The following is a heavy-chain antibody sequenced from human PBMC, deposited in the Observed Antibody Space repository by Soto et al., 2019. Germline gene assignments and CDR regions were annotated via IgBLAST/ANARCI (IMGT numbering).Heavy chain of an antibody. CDR3: ASRRGDGYFDY. V-gene: IGHV3-23*01. CDR1: GFTFSSYA. Sequence: GGSLRLSCAASGFTFSSYAMSWVRQAPGKGLEWVSAISGSGGSTYYADSVKGRFTISRDNSKNTLYLQMNSLRPDDTAVYYCASRRGDGYFDYWGQGTLVTVSS. D-gene: IGHD2-21*01. CDR2: ISGSGGST. J-gene: IGHJ4*02.